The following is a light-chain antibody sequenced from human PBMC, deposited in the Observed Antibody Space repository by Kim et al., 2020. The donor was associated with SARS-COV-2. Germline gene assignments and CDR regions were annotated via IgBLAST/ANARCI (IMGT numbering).Light chain of an antibody. CDR1: QSLSGY. V-gene: IGKV1-39*01. Sequence: DIQMTQSPPSLSTSVGDTVTITCWASQSLSGYVNWYQMRPGKAPRLLIYTSSYLQDGVPSRFRGSGSRTDFTLTITNVQPEDFATYYCQQNFDLPWTFGGGTKVDIK. CDR2: TSS. CDR3: QQNFDLPWT. J-gene: IGKJ4*01.